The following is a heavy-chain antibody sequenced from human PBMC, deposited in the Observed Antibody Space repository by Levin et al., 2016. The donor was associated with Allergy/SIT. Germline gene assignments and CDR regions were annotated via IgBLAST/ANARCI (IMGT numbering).Heavy chain of an antibody. CDR1: GFIFSSYD. CDR3: AKAPILTGYYKLDY. D-gene: IGHD3-9*01. V-gene: IGHV3-23*01. CDR2: ISESGRTT. J-gene: IGHJ4*02. Sequence: LSLTCAPSGFIFSSYDMSWVRQAPGKGLEWISAISESGRTTYYADSVKGRFTISRDNSKNTLYLQMNSLRAEDTAVYYCAKAPILTGYYKLDYWGQGTLVTVSS.